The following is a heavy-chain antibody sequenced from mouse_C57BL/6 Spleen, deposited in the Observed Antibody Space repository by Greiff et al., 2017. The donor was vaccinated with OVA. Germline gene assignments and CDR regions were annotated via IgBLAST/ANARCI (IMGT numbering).Heavy chain of an antibody. V-gene: IGHV3-6*01. CDR2: LSYDGSN. J-gene: IGHJ4*01. CDR3: ARSYGNYVGYAMDY. Sequence: EVQLVESGPGLVKPSQSLSLTCSVTGYSITSGYYWNWIRQFPGNKLEWMGYLSYDGSNNYNPSLKNRISITRDTSKNQFFLKLNSVTTEDTATYDCARSYGNYVGYAMDYWGQGTSVTVSS. D-gene: IGHD2-1*01. CDR1: GYSITSGYY.